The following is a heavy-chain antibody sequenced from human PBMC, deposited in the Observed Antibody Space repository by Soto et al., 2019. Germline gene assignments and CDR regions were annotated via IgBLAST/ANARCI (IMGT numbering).Heavy chain of an antibody. J-gene: IGHJ4*02. CDR3: ARDPGTGTTLHPVY. CDR2: ISGSGGGI. V-gene: IGHV3-23*01. CDR1: GFTFSSYA. D-gene: IGHD1-7*01. Sequence: GGSLRLSCAASGFTFSSYAMSWVRQAPGKGLEWVSTISGSGGGIYYADSVKGRFTISRDNSKNTLDLQMNSLRAEDTAVYYCARDPGTGTTLHPVYWGQGTLVTVSS.